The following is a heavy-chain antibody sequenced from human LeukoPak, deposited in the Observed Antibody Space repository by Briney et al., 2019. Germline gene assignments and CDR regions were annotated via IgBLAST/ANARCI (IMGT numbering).Heavy chain of an antibody. Sequence: RPSATLSLTCTVSGYSISSNYFWAWIRQPPGQGLEWLGNIYHTGTTNYNPSLKSRITISVDTSKNTFSLRLSSVTAADTAVYYCARDKYSGFWSSPREPFDVWGRGTMVAVSS. V-gene: IGHV4-38-2*02. CDR1: GYSISSNYF. J-gene: IGHJ3*01. D-gene: IGHD3-3*01. CDR3: ARDKYSGFWSSPREPFDV. CDR2: IYHTGTT.